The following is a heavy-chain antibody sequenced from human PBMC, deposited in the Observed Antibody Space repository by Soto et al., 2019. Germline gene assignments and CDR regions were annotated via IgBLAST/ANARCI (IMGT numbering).Heavy chain of an antibody. Sequence: PSETLSLTCTVPGGSVSSSNYYWGWVRQPPGKGLEWIGSIYYSGNTYYNPSLKSRVTISVDTSENQFSLKLSSVTAADTAVFYCARLYWGRYFDLWGRGTLVTVSS. CDR3: ARLYWGRYFDL. CDR2: IYYSGNT. J-gene: IGHJ2*01. D-gene: IGHD7-27*01. CDR1: GGSVSSSNYY. V-gene: IGHV4-39*01.